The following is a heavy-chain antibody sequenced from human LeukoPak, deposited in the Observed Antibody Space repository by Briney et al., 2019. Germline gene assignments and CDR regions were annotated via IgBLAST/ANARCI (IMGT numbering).Heavy chain of an antibody. CDR1: GYMFTGYY. CDR2: INSNSGDT. V-gene: IGHV1-2*02. J-gene: IGHJ4*02. D-gene: IGHD1-26*01. Sequence: ASVKVSCKTSGYMFTGYYIHWVRRAPGQGLEWMGWINSNSGDTKYAQKFQGRVTMARDTSITTVYMELSSLRSDDTAVYYGARDKSGIDYLGQGTLVTVSS. CDR3: ARDKSGIDY.